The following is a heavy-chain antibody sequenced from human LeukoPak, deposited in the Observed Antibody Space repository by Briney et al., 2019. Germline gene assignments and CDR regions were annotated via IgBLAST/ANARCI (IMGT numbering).Heavy chain of an antibody. CDR2: IWYDGSTK. CDR1: GFTFSSYG. D-gene: IGHD1-26*01. CDR3: ARGEWELPRY. V-gene: IGHV3-33*01. J-gene: IGHJ4*02. Sequence: PGRSLRLSCAASGFTFSSYGMHWVRQAPGKGLEWVALIWYDGSTKYYADSVKGRFTISRDNSKNTLYLQMSSLRAEDTAVYYCARGEWELPRYWGQGTLVTVSS.